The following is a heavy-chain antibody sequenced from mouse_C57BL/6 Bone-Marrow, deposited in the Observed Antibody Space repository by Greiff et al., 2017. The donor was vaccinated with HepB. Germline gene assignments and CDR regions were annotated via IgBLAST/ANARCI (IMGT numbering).Heavy chain of an antibody. V-gene: IGHV1-55*01. CDR2: IYPGSGST. J-gene: IGHJ4*01. CDR3: AMRRYYGYFYYAMDY. D-gene: IGHD2-2*01. CDR1: GYTFTSYW. Sequence: QVQLQQSGAELVKPGASVKMSCKASGYTFTSYWITWVKQRPGQGLEWIGDIYPGSGSTNYNEKFKSKATLTVDTSSSTAYMQLSSLTSEDSAVYYCAMRRYYGYFYYAMDYWGQGTSVTVSS.